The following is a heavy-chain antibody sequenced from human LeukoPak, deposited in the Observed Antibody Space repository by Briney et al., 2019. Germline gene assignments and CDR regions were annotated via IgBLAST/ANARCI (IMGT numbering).Heavy chain of an antibody. V-gene: IGHV1-2*02. Sequence: GASVKVSCKASGYTFTDYYIHWVRQAPGQGLEWMGWINPNSGGTNYAQKFQGRVTMTRDTSSSTTHMEVSRLTSDDTAVYYCARPLYTVPLFDYWGQGTLVTVSS. D-gene: IGHD2-2*02. CDR1: GYTFTDYY. J-gene: IGHJ4*02. CDR2: INPNSGGT. CDR3: ARPLYTVPLFDY.